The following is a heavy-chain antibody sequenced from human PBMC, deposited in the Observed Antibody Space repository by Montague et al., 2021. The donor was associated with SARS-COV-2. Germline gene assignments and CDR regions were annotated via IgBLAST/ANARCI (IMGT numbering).Heavy chain of an antibody. D-gene: IGHD2-2*01. Sequence: SETLSLTCTVSGGSIGSEGYFWVWFRQPPGKGLEWIGTLYFSGSTYYDPSLKSRVTISVDTSKNQFSLKLSSVTAADTAVYYCANYCISTNCGGYWGQGTLVTVSS. CDR1: GGSIGSEGYF. V-gene: IGHV4-39*01. CDR2: LYFSGST. CDR3: ANYCISTNCGGY. J-gene: IGHJ4*02.